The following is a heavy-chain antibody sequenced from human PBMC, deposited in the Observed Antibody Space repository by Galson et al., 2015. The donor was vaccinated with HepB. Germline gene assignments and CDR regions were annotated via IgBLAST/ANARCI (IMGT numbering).Heavy chain of an antibody. CDR2: INPNSGGT. CDR3: ASAIAAAGNWGYYGMDV. CDR1: GHTFTGYY. Sequence: SVKVSCKASGHTFTGYYMHWVRQAPGQGLEWMGWINPNSGGTNYAQKFQGWVTMTRDTSISTAYMELSRLRSDDTAVYYCASAIAAAGNWGYYGMDVWGQGTTVTVSS. D-gene: IGHD6-13*01. J-gene: IGHJ6*02. V-gene: IGHV1-2*04.